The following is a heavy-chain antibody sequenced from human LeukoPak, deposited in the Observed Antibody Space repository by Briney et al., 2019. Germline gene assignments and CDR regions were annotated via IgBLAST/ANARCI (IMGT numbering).Heavy chain of an antibody. CDR2: IYYSGYT. CDR1: GFTFSNYA. Sequence: GSLRLSCGAFGFTFSNYAMSWVRQAPGKGLEWIGCIYYSGYTSYNPSLKSRVTISVDTSKNQFSLRLTSVTAADTAEYYCARRRYCSSATCAIGGMDVWGQGTTVIVSS. V-gene: IGHV4-59*08. CDR3: ARRRYCSSATCAIGGMDV. J-gene: IGHJ6*02. D-gene: IGHD2-2*01.